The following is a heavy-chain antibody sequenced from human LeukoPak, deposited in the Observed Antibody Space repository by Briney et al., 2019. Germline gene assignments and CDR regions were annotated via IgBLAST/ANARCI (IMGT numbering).Heavy chain of an antibody. CDR1: GFTFSSYG. D-gene: IGHD6-13*01. CDR2: ISGSGGST. CDR3: ARGIAAAVFAVGY. J-gene: IGHJ4*02. V-gene: IGHV3-23*01. Sequence: GGSLRLSCAASGFTFSSYGMSWVRQAPGKGLEWVSGISGSGGSTYYADSVKGRFTISRDNSKNTLYLQMNSLRAEDTAVYYCARGIAAAVFAVGYWGQGTLVTVSS.